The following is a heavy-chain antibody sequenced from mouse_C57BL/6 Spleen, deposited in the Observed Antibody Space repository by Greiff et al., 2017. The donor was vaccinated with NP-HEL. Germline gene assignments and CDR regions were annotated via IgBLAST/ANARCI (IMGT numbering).Heavy chain of an antibody. CDR2: IDPSDSET. CDR3: AREANWAKAY. J-gene: IGHJ3*01. D-gene: IGHD4-1*01. CDR1: GYTFTSYW. Sequence: QVQLQQPGAELVRPGSSVKLSCKASGYTFTSYWMHWVKQRPIQGLEWIGNIDPSDSETHYNQKFKDKATLTVDKSSSTAYMQLSSLTSEDSAVYYCAREANWAKAYWGQGTLVTVSA. V-gene: IGHV1-52*01.